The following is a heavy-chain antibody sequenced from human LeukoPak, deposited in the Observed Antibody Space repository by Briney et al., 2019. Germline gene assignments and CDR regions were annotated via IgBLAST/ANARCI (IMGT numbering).Heavy chain of an antibody. CDR2: ISYDGSNK. D-gene: IGHD5-18*01. CDR3: ARDTAMVTNYFDY. J-gene: IGHJ4*02. Sequence: PGESLRLSCAASGFTFSSYAMHWVRQAPGKGLEWVAVISYDGSNKYYADSVKGRFTISRDNSKNTLYLQMNSLRAEGTAVYYCARDTAMVTNYFDYWGQGTLVTVSS. V-gene: IGHV3-30-3*01. CDR1: GFTFSSYA.